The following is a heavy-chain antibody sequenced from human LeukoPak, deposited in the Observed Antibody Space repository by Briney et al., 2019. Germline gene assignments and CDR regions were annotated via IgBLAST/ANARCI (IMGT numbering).Heavy chain of an antibody. D-gene: IGHD6-13*01. J-gene: IGHJ4*02. CDR3: MRGGGNSWFDY. CDR2: INPNSGDT. V-gene: IGHV1-2*02. CDR1: GYTFTHHY. Sequence: ASVKVSCKASGYTFTHHYFHWVRQAPGQGLEWMGWINPNSGDTNFAQKFQGRVTMTRATSISTVYMELTSLRSDDTALYYCMRGGGNSWFDYWGQGTLVSVSS.